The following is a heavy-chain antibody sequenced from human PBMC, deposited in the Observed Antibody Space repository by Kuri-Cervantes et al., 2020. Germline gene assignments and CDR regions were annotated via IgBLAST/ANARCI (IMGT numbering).Heavy chain of an antibody. CDR1: GFTFSSYS. V-gene: IGHV3-48*01. Sequence: GGSLRLSCAASGFTFSSYSMNWVRQAPGKGLEWVSYISSSSSTIYYADSVKGRFTISRDNSKNTLYLQMNSLRAEDTALYYCTRSRGSGYGYWGQGTLVTVSS. J-gene: IGHJ4*02. CDR3: TRSRGSGYGY. CDR2: ISSSSSTI. D-gene: IGHD3-22*01.